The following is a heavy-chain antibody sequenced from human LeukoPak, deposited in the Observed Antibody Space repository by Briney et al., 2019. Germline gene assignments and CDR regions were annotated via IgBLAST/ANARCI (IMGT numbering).Heavy chain of an antibody. Sequence: SETLSLTCTVSGGSISSHYWSWIRQPPGKGLEGIGYIYYSGSTNYNPSLKSRVTISVDPSKNQFSLKLSSVTAADTAVYYCARRTGPWGQGTLVTVSS. CDR2: IYYSGST. V-gene: IGHV4-59*11. D-gene: IGHD1-14*01. CDR3: ARRTGP. J-gene: IGHJ5*02. CDR1: GGSISSHY.